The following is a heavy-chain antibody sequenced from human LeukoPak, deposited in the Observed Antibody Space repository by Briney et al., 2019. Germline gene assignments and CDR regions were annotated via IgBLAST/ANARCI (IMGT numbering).Heavy chain of an antibody. Sequence: GGSLRLSCAASGFTFSSYAMHWVRQAPGKGLEWVAVISYDGSNKYYADSVKGRFTISRDNSKNTLYLQMNSLRAEDTAVYYCARAFRSGYDAFDIWGQGTMVTVSS. J-gene: IGHJ3*02. CDR2: ISYDGSNK. D-gene: IGHD3-22*01. CDR3: ARAFRSGYDAFDI. V-gene: IGHV3-30-3*01. CDR1: GFTFSSYA.